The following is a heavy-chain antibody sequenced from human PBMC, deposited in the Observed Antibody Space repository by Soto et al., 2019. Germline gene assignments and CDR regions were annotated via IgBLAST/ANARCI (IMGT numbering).Heavy chain of an antibody. V-gene: IGHV1-69*01. Sequence: QVQLVQSGAEVKKPGSSVKVSCKASGGTFSSYAISWVRQAPGQGLEWMGGIIPIFGTANYAQKFQGRVTITADESTRTAYMELSSLRSEDTAVYYCARGGYYDSSGYYPGGAIFDYWGQGTLVTVSS. D-gene: IGHD3-22*01. CDR2: IIPIFGTA. J-gene: IGHJ4*02. CDR3: ARGGYYDSSGYYPGGAIFDY. CDR1: GGTFSSYA.